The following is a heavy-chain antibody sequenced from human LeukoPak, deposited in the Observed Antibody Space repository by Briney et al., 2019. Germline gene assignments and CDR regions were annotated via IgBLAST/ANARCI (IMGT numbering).Heavy chain of an antibody. D-gene: IGHD4-11*01. CDR1: GFIFGSYA. CDR3: ATYSILNAREFRY. V-gene: IGHV3-23*01. CDR2: ISSSGGRT. Sequence: GRSLRLSCAASGFIFGSYAMSWVRQAPGKGLEWVSGISSSGGRTYYADSVKGRFTISRDNAKNSVYLQMNSLGADDTAVYYCATYSILNAREFRYWGQGTLVTVTS. J-gene: IGHJ1*01.